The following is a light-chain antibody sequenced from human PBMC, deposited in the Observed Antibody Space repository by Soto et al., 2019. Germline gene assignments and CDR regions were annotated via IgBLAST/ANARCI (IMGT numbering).Light chain of an antibody. J-gene: IGLJ1*01. CDR3: GSWDSSLSAYA. CDR2: DDN. V-gene: IGLV1-51*01. Sequence: QSVLTQPPSVSAAPGQKVTISCSGSSSNIGGNSVSWYQQLPGTAPKLLIYDDNKRPSGIPDRFSGSKSGTSATLGITGFQTGDEAEYYCGSWDSSLSAYAFGTGTKVT. CDR1: SSNIGGNS.